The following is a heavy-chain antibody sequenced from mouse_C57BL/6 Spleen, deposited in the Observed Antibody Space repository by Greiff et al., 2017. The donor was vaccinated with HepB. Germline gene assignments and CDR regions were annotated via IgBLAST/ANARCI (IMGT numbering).Heavy chain of an antibody. CDR2: IDPSDSYT. J-gene: IGHJ1*03. CDR3: ARRGDLRWKDV. CDR1: GYTFTSYW. V-gene: IGHV1-69*01. Sequence: VKLQQPGAELVMPGASVKLSCKASGYTFTSYWMHWVKQRPGQGLEWIGEIDPSDSYTNYNQKFKGKSTLTVDKSSSTAYMQLSSLTSEDSAVYYCARRGDLRWKDVWGTGTTVTVSS. D-gene: IGHD1-1*01.